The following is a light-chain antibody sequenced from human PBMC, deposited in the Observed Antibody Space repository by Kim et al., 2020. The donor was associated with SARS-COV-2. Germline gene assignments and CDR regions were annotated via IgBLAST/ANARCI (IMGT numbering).Light chain of an antibody. CDR2: EGT. CDR3: QAWDRRTVI. Sequence: SYELTQPPSVSLFPGQTVTIACSGDELGDKYACWYQQKPGQSPVLVIYEGTERPSGIPERFSGSKSGTTATLTISGTQTLDEADYYCQAWDRRTVIFGGGTQLTVL. CDR1: ELGDKY. J-gene: IGLJ2*01. V-gene: IGLV3-1*01.